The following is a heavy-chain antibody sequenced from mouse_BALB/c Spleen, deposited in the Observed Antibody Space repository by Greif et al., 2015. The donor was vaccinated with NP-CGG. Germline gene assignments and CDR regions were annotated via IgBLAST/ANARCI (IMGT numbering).Heavy chain of an antibody. CDR3: ARRDYGPFAY. J-gene: IGHJ3*01. Sequence: QVQLQQSGPELVKPGASVRISCKASGYTFTSYYIHWVKQRPGQGLEWIGWIYPGNVNTKYNEKFKGKATLTADKSSSTAYMQLSSLTSEDSAVYFCARRDYGPFAYWGQGTLVTVSA. CDR2: IYPGNVNT. D-gene: IGHD1-2*01. CDR1: GYTFTSYY. V-gene: IGHV1S56*01.